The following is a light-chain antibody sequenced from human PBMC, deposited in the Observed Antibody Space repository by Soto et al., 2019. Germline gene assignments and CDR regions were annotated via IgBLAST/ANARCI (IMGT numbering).Light chain of an antibody. V-gene: IGLV2-14*03. CDR2: DVT. CDR3: SSYTTSNTRQIV. Sequence: QSALKQPASVSRSPGQSITITCTGTSSDVGGYNYVSWYQHHPGKAPKLIIYDVTNRPSGVSNPFSGSKSGNTASLTIYGLQPEDEADYYCSSYTTSNTRQIVFGTGTKVTVL. CDR1: SSDVGGYNY. J-gene: IGLJ1*01.